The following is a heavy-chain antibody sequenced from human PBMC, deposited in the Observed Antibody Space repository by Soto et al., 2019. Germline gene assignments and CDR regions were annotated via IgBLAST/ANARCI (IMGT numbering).Heavy chain of an antibody. J-gene: IGHJ4*02. CDR1: GFSFGDYY. V-gene: IGHV3-11*01. D-gene: IGHD2-21*01. CDR3: SRRRFLDV. Sequence: QMQLVESGGNLVKPGGSLRLSCSASGFSFGDYYMNWIRKAPGKGLEWVSYISSCGNTISYSDSVKGRFTISRDNAKKSVYLEMDGLRAEFRAVYYCSRRRFLDVWGQGTLVTVSS. CDR2: ISSCGNTI.